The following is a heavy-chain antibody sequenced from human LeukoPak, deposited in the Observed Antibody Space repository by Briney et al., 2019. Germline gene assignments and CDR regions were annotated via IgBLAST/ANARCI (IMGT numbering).Heavy chain of an antibody. D-gene: IGHD2/OR15-2a*01. CDR1: GFSFNSFS. CDR2: ITSSGTYI. J-gene: IGHJ4*02. Sequence: GGSLILPCAASGFSFNSFSMNWVRQAPGRGLEWVSYITSSGTYIYYADSVRGRFTISRDNARNSLYLQMDSLTAEDTAIYYCARVFDVDYFSATGYSDYWGQGVLVTVSS. CDR3: ARVFDVDYFSATGYSDY. V-gene: IGHV3-21*06.